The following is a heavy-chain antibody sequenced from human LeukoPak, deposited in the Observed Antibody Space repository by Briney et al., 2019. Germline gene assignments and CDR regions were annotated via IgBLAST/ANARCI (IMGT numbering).Heavy chain of an antibody. D-gene: IGHD6-13*01. V-gene: IGHV3-7*01. CDR1: GFTSGSYW. CDR3: AKDLAIGAAGYYFDD. J-gene: IGHJ4*02. CDR2: IKQDGSET. Sequence: GGSLRLSCAASGFTSGSYWMSWVRQAPGKGLEWVANIKQDGSETYYLDSVKGRFTISRDNSKNTLYLQMNTLRAEDTAVYHCAKDLAIGAAGYYFDDWGQGTLVTVSS.